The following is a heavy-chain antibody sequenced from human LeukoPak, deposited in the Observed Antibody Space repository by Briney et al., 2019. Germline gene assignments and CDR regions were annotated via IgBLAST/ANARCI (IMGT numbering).Heavy chain of an antibody. CDR2: ISGSGGST. V-gene: IGHV3-23*01. Sequence: GGSLRLSCAASGFTFSSYAMSWVRQAPGKGLEWVSAISGSGGSTYYADSVKGRLTISRDNSKNTLYLQMNSLRAEDTAVYYCATGRIAAAGTGYWGQGTLVTVSS. J-gene: IGHJ4*02. CDR3: ATGRIAAAGTGY. D-gene: IGHD6-13*01. CDR1: GFTFSSYA.